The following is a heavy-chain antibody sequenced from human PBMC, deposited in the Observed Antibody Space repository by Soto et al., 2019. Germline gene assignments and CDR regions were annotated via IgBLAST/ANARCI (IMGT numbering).Heavy chain of an antibody. D-gene: IGHD2-15*01. Sequence: QVQLQESGPGLVKPSQTLSLTCTVSGGSISSGGYYWSWSRQHPGKGLAGIGYIYYSGSTVYNPALKIRVTVSVDASKNQFSLKMSSGSAADTAVYYCARDLGGTRNTWFHPWGQGTLVTVSS. V-gene: IGHV4-31*03. J-gene: IGHJ5*02. CDR3: ARDLGGTRNTWFHP. CDR2: IYYSGST. CDR1: GGSISSGGYY.